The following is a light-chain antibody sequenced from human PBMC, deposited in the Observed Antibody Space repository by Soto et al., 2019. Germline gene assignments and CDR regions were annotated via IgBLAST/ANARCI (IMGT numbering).Light chain of an antibody. CDR2: AAS. CDR3: QKYDSYPLT. V-gene: IGKV1-27*01. Sequence: DIQMTQSPSSLSASVGDRVTLTCRASQVINNILAWYQQKPGKVPKLLIYAASTLKSGVPSRFSGSGSGTDFTLTISSLQPEDVATYYCQKYDSYPLTFGGGTKVEIK. J-gene: IGKJ4*01. CDR1: QVINNI.